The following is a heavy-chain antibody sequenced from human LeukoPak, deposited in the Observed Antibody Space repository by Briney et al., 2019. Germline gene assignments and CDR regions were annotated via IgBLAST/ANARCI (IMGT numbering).Heavy chain of an antibody. D-gene: IGHD3-16*02. Sequence: ASVKVSCKASGYTFASYGISWVRQAPGQGLEWMGWISAYNGNTNYAQKLQGRVTMTTDTSTSTAYMELRSLRSDDTAVYYCARNPLRPDYDYVWGSYRQEYYFGYWGQGTLVTVSS. CDR2: ISAYNGNT. CDR1: GYTFASYG. V-gene: IGHV1-18*04. CDR3: ARNPLRPDYDYVWGSYRQEYYFGY. J-gene: IGHJ4*02.